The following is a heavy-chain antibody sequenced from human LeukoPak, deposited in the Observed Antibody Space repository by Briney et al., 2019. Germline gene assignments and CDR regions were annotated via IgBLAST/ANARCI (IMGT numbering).Heavy chain of an antibody. CDR1: GFTVSSNY. CDR3: ARDGEYYYDSSGYYVDY. V-gene: IGHV3-66*01. J-gene: IGHJ4*02. Sequence: GGSLRLSCAAPGFTVSSNYMSWVRQAPGKGLEWVSVIYSGGSTYYADSVKGRFTISRDNSKNTLYLQMNSLRAEDTAVYYCARDGEYYYDSSGYYVDYWGQGTLVTVSS. D-gene: IGHD3-22*01. CDR2: IYSGGST.